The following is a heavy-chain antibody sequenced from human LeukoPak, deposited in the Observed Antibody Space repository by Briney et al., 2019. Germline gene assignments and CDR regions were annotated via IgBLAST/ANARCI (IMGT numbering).Heavy chain of an antibody. Sequence: GGSLRLSCAASGFTFSSYGMHWVRQAPGKGLEWVAFIRYDGSNKYYADSVKGRFTISRDNSKNTLYLQMNSLRAEDTAVNYCAKDPVYSSPTDYWGQGTLVTVSS. J-gene: IGHJ4*02. D-gene: IGHD6-13*01. CDR1: GFTFSSYG. CDR2: IRYDGSNK. CDR3: AKDPVYSSPTDY. V-gene: IGHV3-30*02.